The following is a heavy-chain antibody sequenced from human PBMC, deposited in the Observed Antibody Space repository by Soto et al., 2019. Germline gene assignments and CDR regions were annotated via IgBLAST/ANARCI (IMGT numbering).Heavy chain of an antibody. CDR1: GFTFSSYW. CDR3: ARLPNKSPQN. J-gene: IGHJ1*01. CDR2: ISNDGSST. V-gene: IGHV3-74*01. Sequence: EVQLVESGGGLVQPGGSLRLSCVASGFTFSSYWMHWVRQAPGKGLVWVSSISNDGSSTSYADPVKGRFTISSDNAKSTLYLQMNSLRAEGTAVYYGARLPNKSPQNWGQGTLVIVS.